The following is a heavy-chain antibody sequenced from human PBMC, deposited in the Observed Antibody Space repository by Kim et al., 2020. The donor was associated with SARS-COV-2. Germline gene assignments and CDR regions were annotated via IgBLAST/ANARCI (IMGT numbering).Heavy chain of an antibody. D-gene: IGHD2-15*01. Sequence: GGSLRLSCAASGFTVSNNYMSWVRQAPGKGLEWVSVISTGGSTYYADSVKGRFTISRDTSKNTLYLQMNRLRAEDTAVYYCARDCGGSCDSGSKFLFDDWGQGTLVTVSS. V-gene: IGHV3-66*01. CDR3: ARDCGGSCDSGSKFLFDD. CDR1: GFTVSNNY. J-gene: IGHJ4*02. CDR2: ISTGGST.